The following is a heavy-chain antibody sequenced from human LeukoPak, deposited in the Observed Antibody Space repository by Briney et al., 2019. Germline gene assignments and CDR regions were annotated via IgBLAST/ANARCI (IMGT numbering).Heavy chain of an antibody. Sequence: GGSLRLSCAASGFSFSTYAMCWVRQAPGKGLEYVSAINNNGGSTHYTNSVKGRFTISRDNSRNTLYLQMDSLRVEDTAVYYCANSWQLDYWGQGTLVTVSS. V-gene: IGHV3-64*01. J-gene: IGHJ4*02. CDR3: ANSWQLDY. CDR2: INNNGGST. D-gene: IGHD6-13*01. CDR1: GFSFSTYA.